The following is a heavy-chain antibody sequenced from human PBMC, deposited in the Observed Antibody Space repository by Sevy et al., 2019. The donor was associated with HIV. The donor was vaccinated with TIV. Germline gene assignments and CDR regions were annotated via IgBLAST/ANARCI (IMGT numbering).Heavy chain of an antibody. V-gene: IGHV3-23*01. CDR1: GFTFSSYA. CDR3: AKDRSPNVVVITSPFDY. J-gene: IGHJ4*02. D-gene: IGHD3-22*01. CDR2: ISGSGGST. Sequence: QAGGSLRLSCAASGFTFSSYAMSWVRQAPGKGLEWVSAISGSGGSTYYADSVKGRFTISRDNSKNTLYLQMNSLRAEDTAVYYCAKDRSPNVVVITSPFDYWGQGTLVTVSS.